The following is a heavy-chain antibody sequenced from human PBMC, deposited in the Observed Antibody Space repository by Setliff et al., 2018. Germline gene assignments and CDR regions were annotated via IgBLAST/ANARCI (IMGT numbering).Heavy chain of an antibody. D-gene: IGHD1-26*01. CDR2: INHSGST. J-gene: IGHJ3*01. CDR1: GGSFSGYY. Sequence: SETLSLTCAVYGGSFSGYYWSWIRQPPGKGLEWIGEINHSGSTNYNPSLKGRVTISVDTSKNQFSLKLSSVTAADTAVYYCARDNGGSYVYDAFDVWGQGTMVTVSS. V-gene: IGHV4-34*01. CDR3: ARDNGGSYVYDAFDV.